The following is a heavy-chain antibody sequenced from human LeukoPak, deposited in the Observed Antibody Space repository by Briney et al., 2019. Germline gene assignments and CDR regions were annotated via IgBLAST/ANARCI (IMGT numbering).Heavy chain of an antibody. CDR3: ARVSPEIVVVTGTGAPDY. V-gene: IGHV3-33*01. J-gene: IGHJ4*02. CDR2: IWYDGSNK. Sequence: GGSLRLSCAASGFTFSNYGMLWVRQAPGKGLEWVAVIWYDGSNKYYADSVKGRFTISRDNSKNTVYLQMNSLRAEDTAVYYCARVSPEIVVVTGTGAPDYWGQGTLVTVSS. D-gene: IGHD2-21*02. CDR1: GFTFSNYG.